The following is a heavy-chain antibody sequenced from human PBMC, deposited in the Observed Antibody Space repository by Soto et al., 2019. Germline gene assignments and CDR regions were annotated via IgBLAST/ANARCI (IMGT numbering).Heavy chain of an antibody. Sequence: ASVKVSCKASRYTFTSYDINWVRQATGQGLEWMGWMNPNSGNTGYAQKFQGRVTMTRNTSISTAYMELSSLRSEDTAVYYCARVGRAYCSSTSCYTRFDPWGQGTLVTVSS. V-gene: IGHV1-8*01. CDR3: ARVGRAYCSSTSCYTRFDP. J-gene: IGHJ5*02. CDR1: RYTFTSYD. D-gene: IGHD2-2*02. CDR2: MNPNSGNT.